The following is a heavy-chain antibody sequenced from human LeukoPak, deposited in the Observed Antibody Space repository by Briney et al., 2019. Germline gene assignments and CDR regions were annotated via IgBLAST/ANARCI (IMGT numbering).Heavy chain of an antibody. CDR1: GFTFNAFG. CDR3: AREEQLWLLGGYYFDY. D-gene: IGHD5-18*01. CDR2: ISSSSSTI. J-gene: IGHJ4*02. V-gene: IGHV3-48*02. Sequence: GGSLRLSCAASGFTFNAFGMNWVRQAPGKGLEWVSYISSSSSTIYYADSVKGRFTISRDNAKNSLYLQMNSLRDEDTAVYYCAREEQLWLLGGYYFDYWGQGTLVTVSS.